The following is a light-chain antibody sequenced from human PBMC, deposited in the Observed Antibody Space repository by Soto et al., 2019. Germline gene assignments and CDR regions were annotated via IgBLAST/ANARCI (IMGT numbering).Light chain of an antibody. Sequence: QSALTQPASVSGSPGQSISISCTGTSSDVGGCDGVSWYQQHPGKAPKLMIYEVNNRPSGVSSRFSGSKSANTASLTISGLQAEDEADYYCSSFTTTRTYVFGTGTKLTVL. J-gene: IGLJ1*01. CDR2: EVN. V-gene: IGLV2-14*01. CDR1: SSDVGGCDG. CDR3: SSFTTTRTYV.